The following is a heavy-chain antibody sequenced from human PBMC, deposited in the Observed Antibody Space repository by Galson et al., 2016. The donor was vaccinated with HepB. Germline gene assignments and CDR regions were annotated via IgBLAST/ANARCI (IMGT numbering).Heavy chain of an antibody. V-gene: IGHV3-48*02. CDR1: GFTFSSYS. J-gene: IGHJ4*02. D-gene: IGHD5-18*01. CDR2: ISSASSTI. Sequence: SLRLSCAASGFTFSSYSMNWVRRAPGKGLEWVSYISSASSTIYYADSVKGRFTISRDNAKNSLYLQMNSLRDEDTAIYYCAREKTATIDYWDQGTLVTVSS. CDR3: AREKTATIDY.